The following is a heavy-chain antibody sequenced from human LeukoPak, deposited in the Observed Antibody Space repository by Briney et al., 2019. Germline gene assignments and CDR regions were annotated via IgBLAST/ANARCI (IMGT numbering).Heavy chain of an antibody. D-gene: IGHD6-19*01. CDR1: GFTFSSYA. V-gene: IGHV3-23*01. CDR2: ISGSGGST. J-gene: IGHJ4*02. CDR3: AKAKKQWLLDY. Sequence: GGSLRLTCAASGFTFSSYAMSWVRQAPGKGLEWVSAISGSGGSTYYADSVKGRFTISRDNSKNTLHLQMNSLRAEVTAVYYCAKAKKQWLLDYWGQGTLVTVSS.